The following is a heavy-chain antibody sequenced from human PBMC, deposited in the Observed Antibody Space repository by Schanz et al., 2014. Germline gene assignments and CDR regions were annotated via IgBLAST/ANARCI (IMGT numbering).Heavy chain of an antibody. D-gene: IGHD3-3*01. Sequence: VQLQEAGPGLVKPAETLSLTCTVSGGSISSDSIYSDYWSWIRQPPGKGLEWIGYIHKSGNTNYNPPLRRQTNMSLDPPKNQFSPNLSAVTAADTAVYYCAKFLYDDPSWGQGTLVTVSS. CDR1: GGSISSDSIYSDY. J-gene: IGHJ5*02. CDR2: IHKSGNT. CDR3: AKFLYDDPS. V-gene: IGHV4-61*01.